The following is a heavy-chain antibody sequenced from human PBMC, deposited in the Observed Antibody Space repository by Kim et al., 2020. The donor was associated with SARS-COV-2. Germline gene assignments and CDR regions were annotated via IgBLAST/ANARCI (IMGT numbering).Heavy chain of an antibody. CDR3: ATEGRDYCTGGSCFAY. Sequence: ASVKVSCKPSGHPLTNNYGITWVRQAPGQGLEWMGWISGYNGNTNYARKLQGRVTMTIDTSTNTAYMELRSLKSDDTAVYYCATEGRDYCTGGSCFAYWG. J-gene: IGHJ4*01. D-gene: IGHD2-8*02. CDR1: GHPLTNNYG. CDR2: ISGYNGNT. V-gene: IGHV1-18*04.